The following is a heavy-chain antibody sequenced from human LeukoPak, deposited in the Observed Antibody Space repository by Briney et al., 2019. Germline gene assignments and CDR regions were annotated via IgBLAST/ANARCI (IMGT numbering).Heavy chain of an antibody. CDR2: VYSGGST. V-gene: IGHV3-53*01. Sequence: GGSLRLSCAASGFSVSSNFMSWVRQAPGKGLEWVSIVYSGGSTYYTDSVKGRFTISRDSSKNTLYLQMNSLRAEDTAVYYCATVSRSSWRAFDFWGQGTKVIVSS. D-gene: IGHD6-13*01. J-gene: IGHJ3*01. CDR3: ATVSRSSWRAFDF. CDR1: GFSVSSNF.